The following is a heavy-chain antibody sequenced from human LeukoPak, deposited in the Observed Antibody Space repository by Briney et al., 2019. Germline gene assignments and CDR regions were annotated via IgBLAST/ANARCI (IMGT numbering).Heavy chain of an antibody. J-gene: IGHJ4*02. V-gene: IGHV4-30-4*08. CDR3: AGNLVAKSSIDY. Sequence: SQTLSLTCTVSGGSISSGDYYWSWIRQAPGKGLEWIGYIYYSGSTYYNPSLKSRVTISVDTSKNQLSLKLSSVTAADTAVYYCAGNLVAKSSIDYWGQGTLVTVSS. CDR1: GGSISSGDYY. CDR2: IYYSGST. D-gene: IGHD5-12*01.